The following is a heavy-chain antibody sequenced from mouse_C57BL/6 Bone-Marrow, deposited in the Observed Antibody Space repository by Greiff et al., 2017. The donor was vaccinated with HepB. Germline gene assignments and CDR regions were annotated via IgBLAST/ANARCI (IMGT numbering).Heavy chain of an antibody. CDR3: ARGEDYGYDGFNY. CDR2: INPNYGTN. Sequence: VQLKESGPELVKPGASVKISCKASGYSFTDYNMNWVKQSNGKSREWIGVINPNYGTNSYNQKVKGKATLTVEQTSRTDYMQLNSRTSEDSAVYYGARGEDYGYDGFNYWGQGTTLTVSS. V-gene: IGHV1-39*01. D-gene: IGHD2-2*01. J-gene: IGHJ2*01. CDR1: GYSFTDYN.